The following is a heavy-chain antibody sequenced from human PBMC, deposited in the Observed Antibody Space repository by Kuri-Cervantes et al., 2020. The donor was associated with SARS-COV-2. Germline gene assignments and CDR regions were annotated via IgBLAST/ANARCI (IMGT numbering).Heavy chain of an antibody. V-gene: IGHV3-9*01. D-gene: IGHD6-19*01. CDR1: GFTFDDYA. CDR3: AKDSGIAVAGNYFDY. CDR2: ISWNSGST. J-gene: IGHJ4*02. Sequence: GGSLRLSCAASGFTFDDYAMHWVRQAPGKGLEWVSGISWNSGSTGYADSVKGRFTISRDNAKNSLYLQMNSLRAEDTALYYCAKDSGIAVAGNYFDYRGQGTLVTVAS.